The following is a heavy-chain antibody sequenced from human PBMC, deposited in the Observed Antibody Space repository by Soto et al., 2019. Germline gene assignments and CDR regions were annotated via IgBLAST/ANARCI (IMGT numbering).Heavy chain of an antibody. D-gene: IGHD3-22*01. Sequence: QITLRESGPTLVKPTQTLTLTCSFSGFSLSTTGLGVGWIRQPPGKALEWLALIYWDDDKRSSPSLKSRPTITKDTSKNQVVITITNMDPVDTATYYCAHIGYYEHFDYWGQGTLVTVSS. CDR3: AHIGYYEHFDY. CDR1: GFSLSTTGLG. CDR2: IYWDDDK. V-gene: IGHV2-5*02. J-gene: IGHJ4*02.